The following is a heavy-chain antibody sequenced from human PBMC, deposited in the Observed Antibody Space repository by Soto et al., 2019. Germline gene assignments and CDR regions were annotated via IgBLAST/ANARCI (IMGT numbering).Heavy chain of an antibody. V-gene: IGHV3-23*01. CDR1: GFTFTTNP. CDR2: ISGSGGST. D-gene: IGHD3-10*01. Sequence: PGGSLRLSCSASGFTFTTNPVSWVRHAPGKGIEWVSAISGSGGSTYYVDSVKGRFTISRDNSKNSLSLQMNSLRAEDTAVYYYAKSLRGIIIDFDYWCQGTQVRVCS. CDR3: AKSLRGIIIDFDY. J-gene: IGHJ4*02.